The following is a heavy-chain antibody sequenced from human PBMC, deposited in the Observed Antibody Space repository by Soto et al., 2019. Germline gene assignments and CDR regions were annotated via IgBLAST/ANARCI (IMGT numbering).Heavy chain of an antibody. V-gene: IGHV4-59*01. CDR2: IYYSGST. D-gene: IGHD3-10*01. J-gene: IGHJ6*02. CDR1: GGSISSYY. CDR3: ARDKRRVRGVISPYYYYGMDV. Sequence: PSETLSLTCTVSGGSISSYYWSWIRQPPGKGLEWFGYIYYSGSTNYNPSLKSRVTISVDTSKNQFSLKLSSVTAADTAVYYCARDKRRVRGVISPYYYYGMDVWGQGTTVTVSS.